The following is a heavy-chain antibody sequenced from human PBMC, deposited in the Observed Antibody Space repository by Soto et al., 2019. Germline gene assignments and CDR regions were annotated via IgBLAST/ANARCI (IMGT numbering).Heavy chain of an antibody. CDR1: GFSLSTSGVG. D-gene: IGHD2-15*01. CDR3: AHSGVVVAAIQTGWFDP. J-gene: IGHJ5*02. CDR2: IYWNDDK. Sequence: QITLKESGPTLVKPTQTLTLTCTFSGFSLSTSGVGVGWIRQPPGKALEWLALIYWNDDKRYSPSLKSRLTITKDTTKNQVVRTMTNMDPVDTATYYCAHSGVVVAAIQTGWFDPWGQGTLVTVSS. V-gene: IGHV2-5*01.